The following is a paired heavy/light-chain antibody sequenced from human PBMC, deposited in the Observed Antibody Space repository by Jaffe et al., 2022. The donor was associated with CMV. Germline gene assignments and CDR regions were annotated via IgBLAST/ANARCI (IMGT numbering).Heavy chain of an antibody. J-gene: IGHJ3*02. D-gene: IGHD3-22*01. CDR2: IKSKTDGGST. CDR3: ATERRDYFDSSPLGVDGFDI. V-gene: IGHV3-15*01. CDR1: GFTFTNAW. Sequence: EVQLVESGGGLVKPGGSLRLSCSASGFTFTNAWMSWVRQAPGKGLEWVGRIKSKTDGGSTDYAAPVKGRFAISRDDSTNTVYLQMNSLKTEDAAVYYCATERRDYFDSSPLGVDGFDIWGQGTMVTVSS.
Light chain of an antibody. CDR2: KAS. CDR3: QQYASLS. Sequence: DIQMTQSPFTLSASVGDRVSITCRASQSIGSWLAWYQQKPGKAPKLLISKASSLESGVPSRFSGGGSGTEFTLTISSLQPDDSATYYCQQYASLSFGGGTKVEIK. J-gene: IGKJ4*01. CDR1: QSIGSW. V-gene: IGKV1-5*03.